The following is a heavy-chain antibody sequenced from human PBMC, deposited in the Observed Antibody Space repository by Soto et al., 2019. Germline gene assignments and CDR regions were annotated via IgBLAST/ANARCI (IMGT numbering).Heavy chain of an antibody. V-gene: IGHV3-15*01. J-gene: IGHJ4*02. Sequence: EVQLVESGGGLVKPGGSLRLSCAASGFTFSNAWMSWVRQAPGKGLEWVGRIKSKTDGGTTDYAAPVKGRFTISRDDSKNTLYLQMNSLKTEDTAVYYCTTVRYNWKPTLDYWGQGTLVTVSS. CDR1: GFTFSNAW. CDR2: IKSKTDGGTT. D-gene: IGHD1-20*01. CDR3: TTVRYNWKPTLDY.